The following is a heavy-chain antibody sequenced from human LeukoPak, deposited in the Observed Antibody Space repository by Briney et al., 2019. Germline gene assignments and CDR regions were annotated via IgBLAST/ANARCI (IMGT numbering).Heavy chain of an antibody. CDR3: ARDPFYCSGGSCYYRAFDI. D-gene: IGHD2-15*01. J-gene: IGHJ3*02. Sequence: GGSLRLSCAASAFTFSSYSMNWVRQAPGKGLEWVSSISSSSSYIYHADSVKGRFTISRDNAKNSLYLQMNSLRAEDTAVYYCARDPFYCSGGSCYYRAFDIWGQGTMVTVSS. CDR1: AFTFSSYS. V-gene: IGHV3-21*01. CDR2: ISSSSSYI.